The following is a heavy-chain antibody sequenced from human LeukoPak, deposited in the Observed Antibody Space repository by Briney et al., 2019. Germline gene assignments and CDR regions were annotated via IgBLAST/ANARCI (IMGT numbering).Heavy chain of an antibody. CDR1: GGSINYYY. V-gene: IGHV4-59*01. CDR2: IYYSGGT. Sequence: SETLSLTCTVSGGSINYYYWMWIRQPPGKGLEWIGYIYYSGGTHYNPSLKSRVTMLVDTSKNQFSLKLTAVTAADTAVYYCARVISAYGYNYIYYFDYWGQGTLVTVSS. CDR3: ARVISAYGYNYIYYFDY. D-gene: IGHD5-24*01. J-gene: IGHJ4*02.